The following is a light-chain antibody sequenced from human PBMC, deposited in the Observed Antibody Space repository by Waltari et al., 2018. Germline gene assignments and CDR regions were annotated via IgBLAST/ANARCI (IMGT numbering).Light chain of an antibody. CDR1: QSVSSY. CDR3: QQRSNWPGT. Sequence: EFVFTQSPATLSLSPVSRATLSCRATQSVSSYLAWYQQKPGQAPRLLIYDASNRATGIPARFSGSGSGTDFTVTISSLDPEDFAVYYCQQRSNWPGTFGPGTKVDIK. V-gene: IGKV3-11*01. J-gene: IGKJ3*01. CDR2: DAS.